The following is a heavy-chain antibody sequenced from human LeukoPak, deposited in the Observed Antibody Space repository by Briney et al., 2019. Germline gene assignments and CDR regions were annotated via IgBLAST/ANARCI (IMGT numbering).Heavy chain of an antibody. D-gene: IGHD2-2*01. J-gene: IGHJ3*02. CDR2: ISPYDDYT. Sequence: ASVKVSCKASGYTFTNYGISWVRQAPGQGLEWMGWISPYDDYTNYAQKLQGRVTMTTDTSTSTGYMELRSLRSDDTAVYYCARWYCSSTSCYAGAFDMWGQGTMVTVSS. V-gene: IGHV1-18*04. CDR1: GYTFTNYG. CDR3: ARWYCSSTSCYAGAFDM.